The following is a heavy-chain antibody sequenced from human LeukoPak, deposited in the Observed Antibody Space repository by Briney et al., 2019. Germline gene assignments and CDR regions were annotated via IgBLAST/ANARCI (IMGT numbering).Heavy chain of an antibody. CDR2: INPNSGGT. D-gene: IGHD3-22*01. V-gene: IGHV1-2*06. CDR1: GYTFTGYY. J-gene: IGHJ4*02. CDR3: ASGILYYYDSSGPHADY. Sequence: ASVKVSCKASGYTFTGYYMHWVRQAPGQGLEWMGRINPNSGGTNYAQKFQGRVTMARDTSISTAYMELSRLRSDDTAVYYCASGILYYYDSSGPHADYWGQGTLVTVSS.